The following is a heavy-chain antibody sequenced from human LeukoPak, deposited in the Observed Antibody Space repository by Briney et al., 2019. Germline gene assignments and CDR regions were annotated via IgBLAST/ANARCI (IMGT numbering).Heavy chain of an antibody. CDR3: ARIRSGGNYLSPPSWFDP. Sequence: ASVKVSCKASGGTFSRYAISWVRQAPGQGLEWMGGIIPIFGTANYAQKFQGRVTITADESTSTAYMELSSLRSEDTAVYYCARIRSGGNYLSPPSWFDPWGQGTLVTVSS. CDR2: IIPIFGTA. V-gene: IGHV1-69*13. J-gene: IGHJ5*02. D-gene: IGHD1-26*01. CDR1: GGTFSRYA.